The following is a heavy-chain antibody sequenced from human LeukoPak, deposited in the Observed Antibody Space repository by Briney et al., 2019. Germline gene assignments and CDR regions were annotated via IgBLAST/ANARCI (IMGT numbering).Heavy chain of an antibody. D-gene: IGHD6-13*01. CDR1: GGTFSSYA. Sequence: SVKVSCKASGGTFSSYAISWVRQAPGQGLEWMGRIIPIFGTANYAQKFQGRVTITTDESTSTAYMELSSLRSEDTAVYYCARDQRSWYSPYFDYWGRGTLVTVSS. J-gene: IGHJ4*02. V-gene: IGHV1-69*05. CDR2: IIPIFGTA. CDR3: ARDQRSWYSPYFDY.